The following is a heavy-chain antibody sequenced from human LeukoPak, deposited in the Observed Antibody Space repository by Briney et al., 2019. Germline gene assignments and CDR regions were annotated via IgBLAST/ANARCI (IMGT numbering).Heavy chain of an antibody. V-gene: IGHV4-30-2*01. CDR1: GGSISSGGYS. CDR3: ARGGVDYGGNSDYFDY. Sequence: PSQTLSLTCAVSGGSISSGGYSWSWIRQPPGKSLEWIGYIYHSGSTYYNPSLKSRVTISVDRSKNQFSLKLSSVTAADTAVYYCARGGVDYGGNSDYFDYWGQGTLVTVSS. J-gene: IGHJ4*02. CDR2: IYHSGST. D-gene: IGHD4-23*01.